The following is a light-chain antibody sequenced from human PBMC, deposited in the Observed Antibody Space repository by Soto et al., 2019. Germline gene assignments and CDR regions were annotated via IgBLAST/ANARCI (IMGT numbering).Light chain of an antibody. Sequence: EIVLTQSPGTLSVSPGERATLSCWASQSVGTTLNWYQQKPGQAPRLLIYDTYIRATGIPARFSGSGPGTDFTLTISSLQSEDLAVYYCQQYNNWPWTFGQGTKVDIK. V-gene: IGKV3-15*01. CDR3: QQYNNWPWT. J-gene: IGKJ1*01. CDR1: QSVGTT. CDR2: DTY.